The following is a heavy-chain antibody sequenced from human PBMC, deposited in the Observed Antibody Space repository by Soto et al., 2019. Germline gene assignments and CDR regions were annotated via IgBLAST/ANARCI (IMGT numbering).Heavy chain of an antibody. Sequence: SETLSLTCIVSGGSVYSNGHYWGWIRQPPGKGLEWIGYIYYSGSTNYNPSLKSRVTISVDTSKNQFSLKLSSVTAADTAVYYCARLSGSYLDFDYWGQGTLVTVSS. V-gene: IGHV4-61*08. J-gene: IGHJ4*02. CDR1: GGSVYSNGHY. CDR2: IYYSGST. D-gene: IGHD1-26*01. CDR3: ARLSGSYLDFDY.